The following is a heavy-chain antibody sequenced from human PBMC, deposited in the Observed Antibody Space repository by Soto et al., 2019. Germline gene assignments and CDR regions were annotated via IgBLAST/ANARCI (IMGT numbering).Heavy chain of an antibody. D-gene: IGHD6-13*01. J-gene: IGHJ5*02. V-gene: IGHV5-51*01. CDR3: GRAAGTVGYSFEP. CDR2: IYPGDSDT. CDR1: GYSFTSYW. Sequence: PGESLKISCKGSGYSFTSYWIGWVRQMPGKGLEWMGIIYPGDSDTRYSPSFQGQVTISADKSISTAYLQWSSLKASDTAMYYCGRAAGTVGYSFEPWGQGTLVNLSS.